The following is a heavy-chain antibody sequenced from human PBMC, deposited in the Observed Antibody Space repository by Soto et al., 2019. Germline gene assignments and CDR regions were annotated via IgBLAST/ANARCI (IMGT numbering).Heavy chain of an antibody. Sequence: GESLKISCKGSGYSFTSYWIGWVRQMPGKGLEWMGIIYPGDSDTRYSPSFQGQVTISADKSISTAYLQWSSLKASDTAMYYCAGRKKSPYYYYGMDVWGQGTTVTVSS. CDR2: IYPGDSDT. CDR3: AGRKKSPYYYYGMDV. CDR1: GYSFTSYW. V-gene: IGHV5-51*01. J-gene: IGHJ6*02.